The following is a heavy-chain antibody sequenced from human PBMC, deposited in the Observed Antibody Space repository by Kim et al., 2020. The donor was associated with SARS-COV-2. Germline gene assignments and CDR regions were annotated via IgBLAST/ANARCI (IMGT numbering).Heavy chain of an antibody. V-gene: IGHV4-59*02. CDR2: IHYTGTT. CDR1: GDSVSSFF. CDR3: AGGTGRVLNYGLDV. D-gene: IGHD1-1*01. Sequence: SETLSLTCGVSGDSVSSFFWTWIRQPPGKGLEWIGNIHYTGTTNYNPSLEGRLTFAVDTTKSQFSRTLRSVTAADTAIYYCAGGTGRVLNYGLDVWGPGTTVTVSS. J-gene: IGHJ6*02.